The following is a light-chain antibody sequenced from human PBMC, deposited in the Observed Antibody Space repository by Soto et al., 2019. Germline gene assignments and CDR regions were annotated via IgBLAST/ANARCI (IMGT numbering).Light chain of an antibody. J-gene: IGKJ4*01. CDR3: QQYDNLPLT. Sequence: DIQMTQSPSSLSASVGDRDTITCQASQEISNYLNWYQQKPGKAPKLLIYDASNLETGVPSRFSGSGSGTYFTFTISSLQPEDIATYYCQQYDNLPLTFGGGTKVEIK. CDR2: DAS. V-gene: IGKV1-33*01. CDR1: QEISNY.